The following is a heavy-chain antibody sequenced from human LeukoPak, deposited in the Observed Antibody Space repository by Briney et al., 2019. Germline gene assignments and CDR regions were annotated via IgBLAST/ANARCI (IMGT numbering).Heavy chain of an antibody. V-gene: IGHV3-23*01. D-gene: IGHD3-3*01. Sequence: GSLRLSCAASGFTFSSFAMNWVRQAPGKGLEWVSGITTTSDTIYYADSVRDRFTISRDNSKNALDLQMNSLRAEDTAIYYCAKGNFWSGQRAFDIWGQGTMVTVSS. CDR3: AKGNFWSGQRAFDI. CDR1: GFTFSSFA. CDR2: ITTTSDTI. J-gene: IGHJ3*02.